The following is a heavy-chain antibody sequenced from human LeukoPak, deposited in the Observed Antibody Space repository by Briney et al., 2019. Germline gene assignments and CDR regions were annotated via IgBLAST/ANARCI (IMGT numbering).Heavy chain of an antibody. V-gene: IGHV4-4*07. D-gene: IGHD6-19*01. CDR1: GGSISSYY. CDR3: ARDRQWLVRWDNWFDP. J-gene: IGHJ5*02. CDR2: IYTSGST. Sequence: SETLSLTCTVSGGSISSYYWSWIRQPAGKGLEWIGRIYTSGSTNYNPSLKSRVTMSVDTSKNQFSLKLSSVTAADTAVYYCARDRQWLVRWDNWFDPWGQGTLVTVSS.